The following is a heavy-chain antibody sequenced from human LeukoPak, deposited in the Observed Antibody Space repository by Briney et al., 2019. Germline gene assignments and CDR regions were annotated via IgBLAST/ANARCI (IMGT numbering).Heavy chain of an antibody. D-gene: IGHD3-3*01. Sequence: ASVKVSCKASGYTFTSYDINWVRQATGQGLEWMGWMNPNSGNTGYAQKFQGRVTMTRNTSISTAYMELSSLRSEDTAVYYCARGPRYYDFWSGYYTPSYYGMDVWGQGTTVTVSS. V-gene: IGHV1-8*01. J-gene: IGHJ6*02. CDR3: ARGPRYYDFWSGYYTPSYYGMDV. CDR1: GYTFTSYD. CDR2: MNPNSGNT.